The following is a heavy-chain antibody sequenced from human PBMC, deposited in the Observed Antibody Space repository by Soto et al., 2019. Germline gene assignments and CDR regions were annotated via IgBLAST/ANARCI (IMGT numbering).Heavy chain of an antibody. D-gene: IGHD6-19*01. CDR1: GFTFSSYS. Sequence: EVQLVESGGGLVQPGGSLRLSCAASGFTFSSYSMNWVRQAPGKGLEWVSYISSSSSTIYYADSVKGRFTISRDNAKNSLYLQMNSLRDEDTAVYYCARESMAGPYVYCDYWGKGTLVTVSS. CDR3: ARESMAGPYVYCDY. V-gene: IGHV3-48*02. CDR2: ISSSSSTI. J-gene: IGHJ4*02.